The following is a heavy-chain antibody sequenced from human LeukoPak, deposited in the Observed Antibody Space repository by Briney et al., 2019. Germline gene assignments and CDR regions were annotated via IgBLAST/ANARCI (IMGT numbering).Heavy chain of an antibody. V-gene: IGHV4-4*07. D-gene: IGHD1-26*01. Sequence: SETLSLTCTVSGGSISSYYWTWIRQPAGKGPEWIGRIYPSGSTNYNPSLKSRVTMSVDTSKNQFSLKLSSVTAADTAVYYCARENSGSYREFDYWGQGTLVTVSS. CDR3: ARENSGSYREFDY. CDR1: GGSISSYY. CDR2: IYPSGST. J-gene: IGHJ4*02.